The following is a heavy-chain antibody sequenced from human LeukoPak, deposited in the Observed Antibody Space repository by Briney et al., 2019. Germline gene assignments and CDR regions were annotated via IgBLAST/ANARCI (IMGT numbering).Heavy chain of an antibody. J-gene: IGHJ5*02. V-gene: IGHV4-34*01. Sequence: SETLSLTCTVSGGSISSYYWSWIRQPPGKGLEWIGEINHSGSTNYNPSLKSRVTISVDTSKNQFSLKLSSVTAADTAVYYCARRFLEWFPKARWFDPWGQGTLVTVSS. CDR1: GGSISSYY. D-gene: IGHD3-3*01. CDR3: ARRFLEWFPKARWFDP. CDR2: INHSGST.